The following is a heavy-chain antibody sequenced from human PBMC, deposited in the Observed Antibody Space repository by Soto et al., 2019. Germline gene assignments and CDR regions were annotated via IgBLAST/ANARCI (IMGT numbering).Heavy chain of an antibody. V-gene: IGHV4-30-4*01. CDR2: IYYGGNT. CDR3: ARVSGHYYYGVDV. CDR1: GGSISNGDYY. Sequence: QVQLQESGPGLVKPSETLSLTCNVFGGSISNGDYYWSWIRQPPGKGLQYIGYIYYGGNTNYNPSFKSRLTMSIDRSANHFSLTLTSVTAADTAVYYCARVSGHYYYGVDVWGQGTTVIVSS. J-gene: IGHJ6*02.